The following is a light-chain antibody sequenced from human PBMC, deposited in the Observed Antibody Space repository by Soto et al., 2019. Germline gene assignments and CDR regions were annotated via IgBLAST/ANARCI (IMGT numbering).Light chain of an antibody. Sequence: EIVLTQSPATLSLSPGERATISCRASQRVSSSYFAWFQQRPGQVPRLLIFGSSSRAPGIPDRFSGSGSGTDFTLTISRLEPEDFGVYYCQQYYHSPRTFGQGSKVEIK. CDR2: GSS. CDR1: QRVSSSY. CDR3: QQYYHSPRT. J-gene: IGKJ1*01. V-gene: IGKV3-20*01.